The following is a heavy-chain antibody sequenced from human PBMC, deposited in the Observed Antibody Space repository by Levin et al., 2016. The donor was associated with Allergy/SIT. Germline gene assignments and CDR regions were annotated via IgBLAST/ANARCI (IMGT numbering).Heavy chain of an antibody. CDR2: IYYSGST. CDR3: ASNYCSSTSCQDGMDV. Sequence: WIRQPPGKGLEWIGYIYYSGSTNYNPSLKSRVTISVDTSKNQFSLKLSSVTAADTAVYYCASNYCSSTSCQDGMDVWGQGTTVTVSS. J-gene: IGHJ6*02. D-gene: IGHD2-2*01. V-gene: IGHV4-59*01.